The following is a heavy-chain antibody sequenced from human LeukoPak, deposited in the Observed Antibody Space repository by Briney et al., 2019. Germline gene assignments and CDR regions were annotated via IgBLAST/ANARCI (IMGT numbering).Heavy chain of an antibody. CDR1: GGSISSSNW. Sequence: SETLSLTCTVSGGSISSSNWWSWVRQPPGKGLEWIGEIYHSGSTNYNPSLKSRVTMSVDTSKNQFSLKLSSVTAADTAVYYCARGKAYSSSSRVSYYYYYYMDVWGKGTTVTVSS. V-gene: IGHV4-4*02. D-gene: IGHD6-6*01. J-gene: IGHJ6*03. CDR3: ARGKAYSSSSRVSYYYYYYMDV. CDR2: IYHSGST.